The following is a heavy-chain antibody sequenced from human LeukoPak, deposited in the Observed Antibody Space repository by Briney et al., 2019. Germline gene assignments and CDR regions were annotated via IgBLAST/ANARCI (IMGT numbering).Heavy chain of an antibody. V-gene: IGHV3-66*01. CDR2: IYSGGST. J-gene: IGHJ1*01. CDR1: GFTVSSNY. CDR3: ARCHYYDFWSGSKIEYFQH. D-gene: IGHD3-3*01. Sequence: GGSLRLSCAASGFTVSSNYMSWVRQAPGKGLEWVSVIYSGGSTYYADSVKGRFTISRDNSKNTLYLQMNSLRAEDTAVYYCARCHYYDFWSGSKIEYFQHWGQGTLVTVSS.